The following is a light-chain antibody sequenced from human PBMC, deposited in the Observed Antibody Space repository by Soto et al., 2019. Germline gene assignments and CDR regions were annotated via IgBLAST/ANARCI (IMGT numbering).Light chain of an antibody. Sequence: DIQMTQSPSSLSASVGDRVTISCQASQDIKKFLNWFQPKPGKAPNVLIHDASNLVTGVPSSFRGSGSETDYTFTISTLQPEHIATSYCQQYGTPPLTFGGGTKVEI. V-gene: IGKV1-33*01. CDR1: QDIKKF. CDR2: DAS. J-gene: IGKJ4*01. CDR3: QQYGTPPLT.